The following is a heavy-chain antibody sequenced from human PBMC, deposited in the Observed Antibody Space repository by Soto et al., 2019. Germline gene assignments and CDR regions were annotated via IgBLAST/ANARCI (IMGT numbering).Heavy chain of an antibody. Sequence: PGGSLRLSCAASGFTFSSYAMSWVRQAPGKGLEWVSAISCSGGITYYADSVKGGFTISRDNTKNTLYLQMNSLRAEDTAVYYCAKDRAIAAAGGGRDCYCMDVWGQGTTVTVSS. J-gene: IGHJ6*02. D-gene: IGHD6-13*01. CDR3: AKDRAIAAAGGGRDCYCMDV. CDR2: ISCSGGIT. CDR1: GFTFSSYA. V-gene: IGHV3-23*01.